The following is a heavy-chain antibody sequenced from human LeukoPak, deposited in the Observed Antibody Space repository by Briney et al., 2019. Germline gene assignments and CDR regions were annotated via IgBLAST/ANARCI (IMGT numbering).Heavy chain of an antibody. CDR2: ISSSSSYI. Sequence: GGSLRLSCAASGFTFSSYSMNWVRQAPGKGLEWVSSISSSSSYIYYADSVKGRFTISRDNAKNSLYLQMNSLGAEDTAVYYCARDRTYDSSGYYAYWGQGTLVTVSS. CDR1: GFTFSSYS. D-gene: IGHD3-22*01. J-gene: IGHJ4*02. CDR3: ARDRTYDSSGYYAY. V-gene: IGHV3-21*01.